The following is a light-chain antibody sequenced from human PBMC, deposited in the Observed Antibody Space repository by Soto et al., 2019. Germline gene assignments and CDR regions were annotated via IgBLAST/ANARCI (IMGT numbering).Light chain of an antibody. CDR2: DVS. V-gene: IGLV2-14*01. J-gene: IGLJ1*01. CDR1: SSDVGGYNY. Sequence: QSVLTQPASVSGSPGQSITISCTGTSSDVGGYNYVSWYQQHPGKASKLMIYDVSNRPSGVSNRFSGSKSGNTASLTISGLQAEDEADYYCSSYTSSSTHLFGTGTKVTV. CDR3: SSYTSSSTHL.